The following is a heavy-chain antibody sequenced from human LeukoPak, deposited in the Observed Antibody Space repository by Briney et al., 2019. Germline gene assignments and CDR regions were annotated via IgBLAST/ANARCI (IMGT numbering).Heavy chain of an antibody. V-gene: IGHV4-59*01. CDR1: GGSISSYY. Sequence: RSSETLSLTCTVSGGSISSYYWSWIRQPPGKGLEWIGYIYYSGSTNYNPSLKSRVTISVDTSKNQFSLKLSSVTAADTAVYYCARVQGYSYGHFDYWGQGTLVTVSS. CDR3: ARVQGYSYGHFDY. J-gene: IGHJ4*02. D-gene: IGHD5-18*01. CDR2: IYYSGST.